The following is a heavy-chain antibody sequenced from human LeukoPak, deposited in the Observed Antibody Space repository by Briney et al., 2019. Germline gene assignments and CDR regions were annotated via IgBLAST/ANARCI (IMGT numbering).Heavy chain of an antibody. J-gene: IGHJ5*02. CDR1: GYSFTSYW. Sequence: GESLRISCKGSGYSFTSYWISWVRQMPGKGVEWMGRIDPSDSYTNYSPSFQGHVTISADKSISTAYLQWSSLKASDTAMYYCARHITMVRGVITLRWFDPWGQGTLVTVSS. V-gene: IGHV5-10-1*01. CDR3: ARHITMVRGVITLRWFDP. CDR2: IDPSDSYT. D-gene: IGHD3-10*01.